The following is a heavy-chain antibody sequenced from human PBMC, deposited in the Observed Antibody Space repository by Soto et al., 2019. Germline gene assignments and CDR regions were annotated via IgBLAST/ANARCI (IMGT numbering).Heavy chain of an antibody. D-gene: IGHD1-26*01. V-gene: IGHV3-48*03. CDR3: AKEATNINNFDY. CDR1: GFTFDNYE. Sequence: PVESLRLSCAASGFTFDNYEVNWVRQAPGKGLEWLSYISSSGSMTYYAGSVRGRFTISRDNAKNSLYLHMNGLRVEDTAVYYCAKEATNINNFDYWGQGTLVTVSS. CDR2: ISSSGSMT. J-gene: IGHJ4*02.